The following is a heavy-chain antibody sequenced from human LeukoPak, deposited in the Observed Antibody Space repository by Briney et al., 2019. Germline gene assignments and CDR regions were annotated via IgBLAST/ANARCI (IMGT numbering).Heavy chain of an antibody. J-gene: IGHJ3*02. CDR3: ARDRTAAGIDTFDI. CDR1: GGXIGGYY. V-gene: IGHV4-59*01. Sequence: PSETLSLTCSVSGGXIGGYYWSWIRQPPEKGLEWIGYIYHTGSTSYSPSPKSRLTISVDTSKKQFSLKLNSVTAADTAVYYCARDRTAAGIDTFDIWGQGTMVTVSS. D-gene: IGHD6-19*01. CDR2: IYHTGST.